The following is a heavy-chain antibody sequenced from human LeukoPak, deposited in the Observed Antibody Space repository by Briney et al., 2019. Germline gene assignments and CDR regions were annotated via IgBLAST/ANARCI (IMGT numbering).Heavy chain of an antibody. J-gene: IGHJ4*02. Sequence: ASVKVSCKASNYTFTSYGINWVRQAPGQGLEWMGWISAYNGNTNYAQKLQGRVTMTTDTSTSTAYMELRSLRSDDTAVYYCARPRDGYNYDYWGQGTLVTVSS. CDR1: NYTFTSYG. CDR2: ISAYNGNT. CDR3: ARPRDGYNYDY. D-gene: IGHD5-24*01. V-gene: IGHV1-18*01.